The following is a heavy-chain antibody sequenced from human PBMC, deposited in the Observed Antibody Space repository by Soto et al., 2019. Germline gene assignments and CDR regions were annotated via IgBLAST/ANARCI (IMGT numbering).Heavy chain of an antibody. CDR1: GGSVSSYY. J-gene: IGHJ4*02. V-gene: IGHV4-59*08. D-gene: IGHD4-4*01. CDR2: IYYSGST. Sequence: ETLSLTCTVSGGSVSSYYWGWIRQPPGKGLEWIGYIYYSGSTKYNPSLKSRVTMSVDTSNNQFSLKVSSVTAADTAVYYCARHSNRNYGLYYFDFWGLGALVTVSS. CDR3: ARHSNRNYGLYYFDF.